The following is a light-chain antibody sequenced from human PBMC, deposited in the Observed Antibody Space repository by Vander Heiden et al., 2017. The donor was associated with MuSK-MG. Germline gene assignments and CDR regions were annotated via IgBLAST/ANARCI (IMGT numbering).Light chain of an antibody. V-gene: IGKV1-39*01. CDR1: ESIGSF. CDR2: AAS. CDR3: QQSHSTPET. J-gene: IGKJ1*01. Sequence: DILLTHSPPSLSASVGARVPIPRRARESIGSFLNWYQQRPGKGPKLLIYAASMSQSGVPSRFSGSGSGTNFTLTISMLQPEDFATYYCQQSHSTPETFGQGTKVEIK.